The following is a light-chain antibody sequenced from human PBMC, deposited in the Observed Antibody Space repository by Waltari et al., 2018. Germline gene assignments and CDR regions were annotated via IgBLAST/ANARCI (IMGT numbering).Light chain of an antibody. V-gene: IGLV2-14*01. CDR3: NSYTGSSSWV. J-gene: IGLJ3*02. CDR2: DVS. Sequence: QSVLTQPASVSGSPGQSITISCTGTSSDVGFYNYVSWYQQHPGKAPKLMIYDVSERPSGVSNRFSGSKSGNTASLTISGLKADDEADYYCNSYTGSSSWVFGGGTKLTV. CDR1: SSDVGFYNY.